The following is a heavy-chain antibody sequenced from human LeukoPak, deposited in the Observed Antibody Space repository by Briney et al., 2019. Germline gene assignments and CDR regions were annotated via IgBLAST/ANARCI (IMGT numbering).Heavy chain of an antibody. Sequence: GGSLRLSCAASGFTVSSNYMSWVRQAPGKGLEWVAVIWYDGSNKYYADSVKGRFTISRDNSKNTLYLQMNSLRAEDTAVYYCARDGSSGWYWVDYWGQGTLVTVSS. CDR2: IWYDGSNK. J-gene: IGHJ4*02. D-gene: IGHD6-19*01. V-gene: IGHV3-33*08. CDR1: GFTVSSNY. CDR3: ARDGSSGWYWVDY.